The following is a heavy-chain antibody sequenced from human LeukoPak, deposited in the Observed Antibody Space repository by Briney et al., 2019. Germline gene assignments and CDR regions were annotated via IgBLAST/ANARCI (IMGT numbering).Heavy chain of an antibody. V-gene: IGHV3-23*01. CDR3: ARFGDYGEY. CDR2: ISGSGGST. D-gene: IGHD4-17*01. Sequence: GGSLRLPCAASGFTFSSYGMSWVRQAPGKGLEWVSAISGSGGSTYYADSVKGRFTISSDNSKNTLYLQMNSLRAEDTAVYYCARFGDYGEYWGQGTLVTVSS. J-gene: IGHJ4*02. CDR1: GFTFSSYG.